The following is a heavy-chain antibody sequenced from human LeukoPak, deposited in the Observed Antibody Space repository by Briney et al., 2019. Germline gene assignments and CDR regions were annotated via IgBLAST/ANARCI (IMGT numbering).Heavy chain of an antibody. V-gene: IGHV3-30-3*01. D-gene: IGHD2-2*01. CDR1: GFTFSSYA. CDR2: ISYDGSNK. CDR3: ARVRCSSTSCLYDFGY. Sequence: GGSLRLSCAASGFTFSSYAMHWVRQAPGKGLEWVAVISYDGSNKYYADSVKGRFTISRDNSKNTLYLQMNSLRAEDTAVYYCARVRCSSTSCLYDFGYWGQGTLVTVSS. J-gene: IGHJ4*02.